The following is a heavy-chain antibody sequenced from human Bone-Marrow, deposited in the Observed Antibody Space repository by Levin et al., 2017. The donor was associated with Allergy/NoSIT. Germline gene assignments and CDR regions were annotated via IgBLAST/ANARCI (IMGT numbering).Heavy chain of an antibody. J-gene: IGHJ4*02. D-gene: IGHD5-24*01. V-gene: IGHV3-33*01. CDR1: GFRFSSYG. CDR2: IWYDGDRK. Sequence: GGSLRLSCAASGFRFSSYGFHWVRQAPGKGLEWVALIWYDGDRKYYADSVKGRFTISRDNAKNTLFLQMNSLGVDDTAMYYCARGQDEQDSWGQGTLVIVSS. CDR3: ARGQDEQDS.